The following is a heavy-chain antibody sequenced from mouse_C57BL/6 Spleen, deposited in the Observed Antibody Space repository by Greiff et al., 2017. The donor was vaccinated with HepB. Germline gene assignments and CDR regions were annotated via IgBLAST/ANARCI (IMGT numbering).Heavy chain of an antibody. CDR1: GYTFTSYW. D-gene: IGHD2-4*01. Sequence: VQLQHPGAELVKPGASVKVSCKASGYTFTSYWMHWVKQRPGQGLEWIGRIHPSDSDTNYNQKFKGMATLTVDKSSSTAYMQLSSLTSEDSAVYYCAIPHPYDYDLHWYFDVWGTGTTVTVSS. CDR3: AIPHPYDYDLHWYFDV. CDR2: IHPSDSDT. J-gene: IGHJ1*03. V-gene: IGHV1-74*01.